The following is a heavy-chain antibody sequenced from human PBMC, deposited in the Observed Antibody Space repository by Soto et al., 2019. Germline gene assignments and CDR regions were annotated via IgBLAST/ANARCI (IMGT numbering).Heavy chain of an antibody. J-gene: IGHJ3*02. CDR3: ANPPRKTVSDI. CDR2: ISGSGGST. V-gene: IGHV3-23*01. CDR1: GFTFSSYA. Sequence: GGSLRLSCAASGFTFSSYAMSWVRQAPGKGLGWVSAISGSGGSTYYADSVKGRFTISRDNSKNTLYLQMNSLRAEDTAVYYCANPPRKTVSDIWGQGTMVTVSS.